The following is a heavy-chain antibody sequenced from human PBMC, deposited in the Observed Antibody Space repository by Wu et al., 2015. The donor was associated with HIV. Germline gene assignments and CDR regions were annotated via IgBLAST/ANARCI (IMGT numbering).Heavy chain of an antibody. CDR2: INPNSGDT. J-gene: IGHJ4*02. CDR3: ARALIAVPSKENDY. V-gene: IGHV1-2*02. Sequence: QVQLVQSGAEVTKPGASVKISCKSSGYTFTGYYMHWVRQAPGQGLEWMAWINPNSGDTNYAQKFQGRITITRDTSISTAYMELSSLRSDDTAVYYCARALIAVPSKENDYWGQGTLVTVSS. D-gene: IGHD6-19*01. CDR1: GYTFTGYY.